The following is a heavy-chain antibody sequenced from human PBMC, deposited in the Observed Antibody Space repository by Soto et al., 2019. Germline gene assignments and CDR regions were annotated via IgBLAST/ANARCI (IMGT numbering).Heavy chain of an antibody. J-gene: IGHJ5*02. CDR1: GYTFTSYD. V-gene: IGHV1-18*01. CDR2: ISTYNGNT. Sequence: QVQLVQSGAEVKKPGASVKVSCKASGYTFTSYDISWARQAPGQGLEWMGWISTYNGNTNYAQKLQGRVTMTTDTSXXTAYMELRSLRSDDTAVYYCARGFRVAATRWWFDPWGQGTLVTVSS. CDR3: ARGFRVAATRWWFDP. D-gene: IGHD2-15*01.